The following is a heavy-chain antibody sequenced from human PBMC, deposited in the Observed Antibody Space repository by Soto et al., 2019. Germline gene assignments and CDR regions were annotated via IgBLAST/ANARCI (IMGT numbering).Heavy chain of an antibody. CDR3: AREGRVGYNKHFDY. J-gene: IGHJ4*02. Sequence: GGSLRLSCAASGFTFSSYGMHWVRQAPGKGLEWVAVIWYDGSNKYYADSVKGRFTISRDNSKNTLYLQMNSLRAEDTAVYYCAREGRVGYNKHFDYWGQGTLVTVSS. V-gene: IGHV3-33*01. CDR2: IWYDGSNK. D-gene: IGHD4-4*01. CDR1: GFTFSSYG.